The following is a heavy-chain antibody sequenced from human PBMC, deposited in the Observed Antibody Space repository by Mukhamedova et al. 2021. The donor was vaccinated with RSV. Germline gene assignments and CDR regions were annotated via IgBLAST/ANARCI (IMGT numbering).Heavy chain of an antibody. D-gene: IGHD7-27*01. CDR2: INPSGDTT. Sequence: TNHYMHWVRQAPGQGLEWMGIINPSGDTTTYAQKFQGRVTMTRDTSTSTVYMELSSLRSEDTAVYYCARDPLTGAPGWYFDLWGR. V-gene: IGHV1-46*01. CDR1: TNHY. CDR3: ARDPLTGAPGWYFDL. J-gene: IGHJ2*01.